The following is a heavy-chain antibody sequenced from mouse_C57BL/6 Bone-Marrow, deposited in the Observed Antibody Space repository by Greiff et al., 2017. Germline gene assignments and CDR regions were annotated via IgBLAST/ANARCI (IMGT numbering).Heavy chain of an antibody. V-gene: IGHV1-69*01. Sequence: QVQLQQSGAELVMPGASVKLSCKASGYTFTSYWMHWVKQRPGQGLEWIGELDPSDSYTNYNQKFKGKSTLTVDKSSSTAYMQLSSLTSEDSAVYYCARDYYGSSFWFAYWGQGTLVTVSA. CDR1: GYTFTSYW. D-gene: IGHD1-1*01. CDR3: ARDYYGSSFWFAY. CDR2: LDPSDSYT. J-gene: IGHJ3*01.